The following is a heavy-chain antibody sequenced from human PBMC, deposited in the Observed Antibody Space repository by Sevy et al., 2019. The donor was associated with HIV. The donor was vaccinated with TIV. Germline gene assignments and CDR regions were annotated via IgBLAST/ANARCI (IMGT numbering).Heavy chain of an antibody. CDR1: GGTFSTYA. CDR3: AREWELGGMDV. Sequence: ASVKVSCKASGGTFSTYAISWVRQAPGQGLEWMGVIIPKSGTANYAQKFQGRVTMTADESTSTAYMELSSLRSEDTAVYFCAREWELGGMDVWGQGTTVTVSS. V-gene: IGHV1-69*13. CDR2: IIPKSGTA. D-gene: IGHD1-26*01. J-gene: IGHJ6*02.